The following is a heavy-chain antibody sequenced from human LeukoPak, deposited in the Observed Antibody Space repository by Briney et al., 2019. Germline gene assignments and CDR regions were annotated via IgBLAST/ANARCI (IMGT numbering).Heavy chain of an antibody. V-gene: IGHV3-30*02. CDR1: GFTFSRYG. CDR3: AKHADSYDGSSPFDR. J-gene: IGHJ4*02. D-gene: IGHD3-22*01. Sequence: GGSLRLSCAASGFTFSRYGMHWVRQTPGKGLEWVAFIRFDGSNKDYADSVKGRFTISRDNSRNTMYLQINSLRPEDRAVYYCAKHADSYDGSSPFDRWGQGTLVTVSS. CDR2: IRFDGSNK.